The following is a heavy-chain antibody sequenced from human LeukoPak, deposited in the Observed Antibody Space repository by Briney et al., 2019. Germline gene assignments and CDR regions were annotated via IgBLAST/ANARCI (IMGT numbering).Heavy chain of an antibody. CDR2: IYYSGST. Sequence: SETLSLTCTVSGGSISSYYWSWIRQPPGKGLEWIGYIYYSGSTNYNPSLKSRVTISVDTSKNQFSLKLSSVTAADTAVYYCARHTSYYYDSSGYDYWGQGTLVTVSS. D-gene: IGHD3-22*01. V-gene: IGHV4-59*08. CDR3: ARHTSYYYDSSGYDY. J-gene: IGHJ4*02. CDR1: GGSISSYY.